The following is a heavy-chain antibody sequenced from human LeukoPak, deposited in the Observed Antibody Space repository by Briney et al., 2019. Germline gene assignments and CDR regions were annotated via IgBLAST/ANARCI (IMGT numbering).Heavy chain of an antibody. CDR3: ARGQMRGSSWHPAGY. CDR1: GFTFSTYS. CDR2: IKEDGSEK. D-gene: IGHD6-13*01. J-gene: IGHJ4*02. Sequence: GGSLRLSCAASGFTFSTYSMNWVRQAPGKGLEWVANIKEDGSEKYYVDSVKGRFTISRDNAKNSLYLQMNSLRAEDTAVYYCARGQMRGSSWHPAGYWGQGTLVTVSS. V-gene: IGHV3-7*01.